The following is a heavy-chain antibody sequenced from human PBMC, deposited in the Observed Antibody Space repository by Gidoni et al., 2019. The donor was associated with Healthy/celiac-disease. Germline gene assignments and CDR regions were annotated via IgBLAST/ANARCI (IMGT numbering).Heavy chain of an antibody. D-gene: IGHD1-26*01. J-gene: IGHJ4*02. V-gene: IGHV3-48*02. Sequence: VQLVESGGGLVQPGGSLRLSCAASGFTFSSYSMNWVRPAPGKGLEWVSYISSSSSTIYYADSVKGRFTISRDNAKNSLDLQMNSLRDEDTAVYYCARDLRGSYTFDYWGQGTLVTVSS. CDR3: ARDLRGSYTFDY. CDR2: ISSSSSTI. CDR1: GFTFSSYS.